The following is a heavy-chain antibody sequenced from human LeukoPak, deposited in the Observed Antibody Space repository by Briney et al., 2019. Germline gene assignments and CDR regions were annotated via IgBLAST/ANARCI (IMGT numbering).Heavy chain of an antibody. D-gene: IGHD1-26*01. CDR1: GFTFSSYA. V-gene: IGHV3-23*01. CDR2: TSGSGGTT. Sequence: PGGSLRLSCAASGFTFSSYAMSWVRQAPGKGPEWVSTTSGSGGTTYYADSVKGRFTISRDNSRNTEYLQMNSLRAEDTAVYYCAKRTLTPSESHSPLDYWGQGTLATVSS. J-gene: IGHJ4*02. CDR3: AKRTLTPSESHSPLDY.